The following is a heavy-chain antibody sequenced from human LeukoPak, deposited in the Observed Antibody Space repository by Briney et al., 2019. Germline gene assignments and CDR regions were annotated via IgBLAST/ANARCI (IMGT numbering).Heavy chain of an antibody. CDR2: ISTSSRYI. CDR1: GFTLSTFD. V-gene: IGHV3-21*01. D-gene: IGHD2-2*01. J-gene: IGHJ5*02. Sequence: GGSLRLSCAASGFTLSTFDMNWVRQAPGKGLEXVSSISTSSRYIYYRDSVKGRFTISGDDAKNSLYLQMNSLRVEDTAVYYCARADCSGSTCYLRRSWFDPWGQGTLVTVSS. CDR3: ARADCSGSTCYLRRSWFDP.